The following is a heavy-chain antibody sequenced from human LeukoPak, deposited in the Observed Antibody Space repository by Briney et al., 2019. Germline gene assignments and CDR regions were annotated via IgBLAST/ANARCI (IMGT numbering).Heavy chain of an antibody. D-gene: IGHD5-18*01. CDR1: GGSISSYY. V-gene: IGHV4-59*01. J-gene: IGHJ6*03. CDR3: ARGAYSYTYYMDV. Sequence: PSETLSLTCTVSGGSISSYYWSWIRQPPGKGLEWIGYIYYSGSTNYNPSLKSRVTISVDTSKNQFSLKLSSVTAADTAVYYCARGAYSYTYYMDVWGKGTTVTVSS. CDR2: IYYSGST.